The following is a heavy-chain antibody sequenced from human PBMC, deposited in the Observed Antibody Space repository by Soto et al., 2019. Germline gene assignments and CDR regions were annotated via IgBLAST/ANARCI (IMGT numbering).Heavy chain of an antibody. Sequence: PSQTLSLTCAISGDSVSSNTASWNWIRQSPSRGLEWLGRTYFRSKWYNDYAVSVKGRIIINPDTSNNQFSLQLNSVTPEDTAVYLCAKGDNLGPKTGYAFDPWGQGIMVTVSS. V-gene: IGHV6-1*01. J-gene: IGHJ5*02. CDR1: GDSVSSNTAS. CDR2: TYFRSKWYN. D-gene: IGHD5-12*01. CDR3: AKGDNLGPKTGYAFDP.